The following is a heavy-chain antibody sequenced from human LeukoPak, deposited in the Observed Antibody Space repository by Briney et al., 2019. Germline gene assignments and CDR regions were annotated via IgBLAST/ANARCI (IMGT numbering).Heavy chain of an antibody. D-gene: IGHD3-10*02. Sequence: GGTLRLSCAGSGFSFSSHGMNWVRQAPGKGLEWVSYISSSSSTIYYADSVKGRFTISRDNAKNSLYLQMNSLRAEDTAVYYCAELGITMIGGVWGKGTTVTISS. CDR3: AELGITMIGGV. CDR1: GFSFSSHG. CDR2: ISSSSSTI. V-gene: IGHV3-48*01. J-gene: IGHJ6*04.